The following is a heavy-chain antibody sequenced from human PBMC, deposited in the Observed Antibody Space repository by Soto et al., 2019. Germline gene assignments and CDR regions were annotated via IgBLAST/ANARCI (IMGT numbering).Heavy chain of an antibody. CDR1: GGSISSGNYY. J-gene: IGHJ6*02. CDR3: AGQPTAGSYYDLGSYYYYYAMDV. V-gene: IGHV4-30-4*01. CDR2: IYYSGST. D-gene: IGHD3-10*01. Sequence: SETLSLTCTFSGGSISSGNYYWSWIRQPPGKGLEWIGYIYYSGSTYYNPSLKSRVTISVDTSKNQFSLKLSSVTAADTAVYYCAGQPTAGSYYDLGSYYYYYAMDVWGQGTTVTVSS.